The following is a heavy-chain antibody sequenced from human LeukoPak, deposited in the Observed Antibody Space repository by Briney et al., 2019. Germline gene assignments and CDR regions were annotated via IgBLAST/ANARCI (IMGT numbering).Heavy chain of an antibody. CDR3: ARRGYDVYYYYYMDV. V-gene: IGHV3-20*04. D-gene: IGHD5-12*01. J-gene: IGHJ6*03. Sequence: RPGGSLRLSCAASGFTFDDYGMSWVRQAPGKGLEWVSGINWNGGSTGYADSVKGRFTISRDNAKNSLYLQMNSLRAEDTALYYCARRGYDVYYYYYMDVWGKGTTVTVSS. CDR2: INWNGGST. CDR1: GFTFDDYG.